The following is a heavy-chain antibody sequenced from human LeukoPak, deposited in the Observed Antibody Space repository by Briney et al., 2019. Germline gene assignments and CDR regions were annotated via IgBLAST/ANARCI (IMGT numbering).Heavy chain of an antibody. D-gene: IGHD4-23*01. CDR1: GFTFSSSW. V-gene: IGHV3-74*01. CDR3: ARVGSAVAWDY. Sequence: GGSLRLSCTASGFTFSSSWMHWVRQAPGQGLVWVSRINRDGSSTSYADSVKGRFTVSRDNAKNTLYLQMNGLRAGDTAVYYCARVGSAVAWDYWGQGTLVTVSS. J-gene: IGHJ4*02. CDR2: INRDGSST.